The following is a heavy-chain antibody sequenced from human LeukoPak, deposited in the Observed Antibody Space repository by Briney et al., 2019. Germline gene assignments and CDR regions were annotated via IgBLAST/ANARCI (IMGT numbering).Heavy chain of an antibody. CDR3: ARVGSSVRYYFDY. Sequence: SETLSLTCTVSGGSISSYYWSWIRQPPGKGLEWIGYIYYSGSTNYNPSLKSRVTISVDPPKNQFSLKVSSVTAADTAVYYCARVGSSVRYYFDYWGQGTLVTVSS. CDR2: IYYSGST. D-gene: IGHD1-26*01. J-gene: IGHJ4*02. CDR1: GGSISSYY. V-gene: IGHV4-59*01.